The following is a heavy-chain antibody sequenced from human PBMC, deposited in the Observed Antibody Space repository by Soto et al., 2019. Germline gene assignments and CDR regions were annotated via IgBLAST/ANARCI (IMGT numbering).Heavy chain of an antibody. J-gene: IGHJ6*02. CDR1: GYTFTGYY. Sequence: GASVKVSCKASGYTFTGYYVHWVREAPGQGLELMGWINPNSGDTYLAQRFQGRVTMNRDTSIGTAYMELRGLTSDDTAEYYCAKGGAIVAAGTRVYLYNAMDVWGQGTTVTGS. CDR2: INPNSGDT. CDR3: AKGGAIVAAGTRVYLYNAMDV. V-gene: IGHV1-2*02. D-gene: IGHD1-26*01.